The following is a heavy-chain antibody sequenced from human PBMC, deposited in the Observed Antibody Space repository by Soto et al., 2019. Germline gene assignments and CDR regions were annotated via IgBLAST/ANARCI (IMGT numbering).Heavy chain of an antibody. CDR1: GFSLTTSGVG. V-gene: IGHV2-5*02. CDR2: IYWDDDK. CDR3: AHRILRTVFGLVTTTAIYFDF. J-gene: IGHJ4*02. Sequence: QITLNESGPTVVKPAETLTLTCTFSGFSLTTSGVGVGWIRQSPGKAPEWLALIYWDDDKLYSASLKSRLTITQDPSKNQVVLTMASVDPADTATYYCAHRILRTVFGLVTTTAIYFDFWGQGTPVVVSS. D-gene: IGHD3-3*01.